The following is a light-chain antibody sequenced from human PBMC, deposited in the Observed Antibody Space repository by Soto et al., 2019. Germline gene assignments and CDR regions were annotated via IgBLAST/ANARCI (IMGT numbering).Light chain of an antibody. Sequence: QSVLTQPPSASGTPGQRVTISCSGSSSNVGTNSVYWYQQLPGTAPKLLIYRDDQRPSGVPHRFSGSKSATSASLAITGLQAEDEADYYCQSYDSSLSGWVFGGGTKLTVL. CDR2: RDD. J-gene: IGLJ3*02. CDR3: QSYDSSLSGWV. V-gene: IGLV1-47*01. CDR1: SSNVGTNS.